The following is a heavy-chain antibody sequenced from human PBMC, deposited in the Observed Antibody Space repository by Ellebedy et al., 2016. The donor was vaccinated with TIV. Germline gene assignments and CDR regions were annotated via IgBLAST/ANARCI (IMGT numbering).Heavy chain of an antibody. CDR2: INVGNGDP. V-gene: IGHV1-3*01. CDR3: ARGANDAWYAPDY. Sequence: ASVKVSCKASGYNFIRYPMHWVRQAPGQGLEWMGRINVGNGDPEYSQRSQGRVTLTRDTSANTAYMELRSLRAEDTAVYYCARGANDAWYAPDYWGQGSLVTVSS. CDR1: GYNFIRYP. D-gene: IGHD6-13*01. J-gene: IGHJ4*02.